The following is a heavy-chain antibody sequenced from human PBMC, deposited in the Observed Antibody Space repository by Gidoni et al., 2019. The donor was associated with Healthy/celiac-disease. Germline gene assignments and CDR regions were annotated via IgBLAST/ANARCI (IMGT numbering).Heavy chain of an antibody. D-gene: IGHD6-19*01. CDR3: ARDGSSEMGIDY. J-gene: IGHJ4*02. Sequence: QVQLVQSGAEVKKPGASVKVSCKASGYPFTSYYMHWVRQAPGQGLEWMGIINPSGGSTSYAQKFQGRVTMTRDTSTSTVYMELSSLRSEDTAVYYCARDGSSEMGIDYWGQGTLVTVSS. V-gene: IGHV1-46*01. CDR2: INPSGGST. CDR1: GYPFTSYY.